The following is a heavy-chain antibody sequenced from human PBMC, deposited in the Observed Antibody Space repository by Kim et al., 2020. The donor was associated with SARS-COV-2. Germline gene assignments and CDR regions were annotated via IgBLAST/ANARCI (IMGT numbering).Heavy chain of an antibody. J-gene: IGHJ4*02. V-gene: IGHV4-38-2*02. CDR2: IYHNGST. D-gene: IGHD3-22*01. Sequence: SETLSHTCTVSGYSISNGYYWGWIRQPPGKGLEWIGSIYHNGSTYYNPSLKSRVTISVDPSRNQFSLRLSSVTAADTAVYYCARERRVESYYFDSSGYYMGYYFDYWGQGTLVTVSS. CDR1: GYSISNGYY. CDR3: ARERRVESYYFDSSGYYMGYYFDY.